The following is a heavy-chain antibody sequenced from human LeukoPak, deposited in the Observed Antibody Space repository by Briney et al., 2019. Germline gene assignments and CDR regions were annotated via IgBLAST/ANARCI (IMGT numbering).Heavy chain of an antibody. CDR2: IIPIFGTA. CDR3: ARALGDSSSWYAFDI. J-gene: IGHJ3*02. D-gene: IGHD6-13*01. CDR1: VGTFSSYA. Sequence: SVKVSCKASVGTFSSYAISWVRQAPGQGLEWMGGIIPIFGTANYAQKFQGRVPITADESTSTAYMELSSRRSEDTAVYYCARALGDSSSWYAFDIWAQGTMVIVSS. V-gene: IGHV1-69*13.